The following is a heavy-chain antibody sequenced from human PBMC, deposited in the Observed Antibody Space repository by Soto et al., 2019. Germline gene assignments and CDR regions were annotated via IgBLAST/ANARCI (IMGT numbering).Heavy chain of an antibody. CDR2: INAGNGNT. CDR3: ARRTVVVTALDY. CDR1: GYTFTSYA. J-gene: IGHJ4*02. V-gene: IGHV1-3*05. D-gene: IGHD2-21*02. Sequence: QVQLVQSGAEEKKPGASVKVSCKASGYTFTSYAMHWVRQAPGQRLEWMGWINAGNGNTKYSQKFQGRVTITRDTSASTAYMELSSLRSEDTAVYYCARRTVVVTALDYWGQGTLGTVSS.